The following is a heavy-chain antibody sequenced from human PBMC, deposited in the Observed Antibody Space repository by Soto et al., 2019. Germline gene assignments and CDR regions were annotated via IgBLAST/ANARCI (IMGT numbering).Heavy chain of an antibody. J-gene: IGHJ4*02. CDR2: ISGSGDDT. CDR3: ARESGAPPYYYGSGGQPNDY. CDR1: GFTFSNFA. Sequence: GGSLRLSCVASGFTFSNFAMAWVRQAPGEGLEWVSAISGSGDDTFYADSMKGRFTISGDNSKNSLYLQMNSLRDEDTAVYYCARESGAPPYYYGSGGQPNDYWRQGTLVTVSS. V-gene: IGHV3-23*01. D-gene: IGHD3-10*01.